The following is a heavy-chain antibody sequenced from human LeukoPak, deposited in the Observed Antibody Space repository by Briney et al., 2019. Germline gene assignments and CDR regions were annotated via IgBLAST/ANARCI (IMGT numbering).Heavy chain of an antibody. Sequence: ETLSLTCTVSGGSISSSSYYWGWIRQPPGKGLEWIGSIYYSGSTYYNPSLKSRVTISVDTSKNQFSLKLSSVTAADTAVYYCARHSRIGFLGVVPRWFDPWGQGTLVTVSS. CDR1: GGSISSSSYY. D-gene: IGHD3-3*01. CDR3: ARHSRIGFLGVVPRWFDP. CDR2: IYYSGST. J-gene: IGHJ5*02. V-gene: IGHV4-39*01.